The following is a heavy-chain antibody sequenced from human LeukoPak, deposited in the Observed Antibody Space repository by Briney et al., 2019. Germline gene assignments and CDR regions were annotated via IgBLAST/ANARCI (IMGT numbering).Heavy chain of an antibody. D-gene: IGHD1-26*01. Sequence: PSETLSLTXTVSGGSISSGDYYWSWIRQPPGKGLEWIGYIYYSGSTYYNPSLKSRVTISVDTSKNQFSLKLSSVTAADTAVYYCAREGSSGSYWTFDYWGQGTLVTVSS. CDR3: AREGSSGSYWTFDY. J-gene: IGHJ4*02. CDR1: GGSISSGDYY. CDR2: IYYSGST. V-gene: IGHV4-30-4*08.